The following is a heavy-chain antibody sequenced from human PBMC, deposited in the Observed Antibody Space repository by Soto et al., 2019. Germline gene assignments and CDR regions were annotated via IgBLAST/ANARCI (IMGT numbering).Heavy chain of an antibody. CDR1: GYTFTNYD. CDR3: ARVPPYSSSWYFDL. Sequence: QVQLVQSGAEVKKPGASVKVSCKASGYTFTNYDINWVRQAPGQGLEWMGWISAYNGNTNYAQTLQGRVTMTTDTSTSTAYMELRSLRSDDTAVYYCARVPPYSSSWYFDLWGRGTLVTVSS. V-gene: IGHV1-18*01. CDR2: ISAYNGNT. J-gene: IGHJ2*01. D-gene: IGHD6-13*01.